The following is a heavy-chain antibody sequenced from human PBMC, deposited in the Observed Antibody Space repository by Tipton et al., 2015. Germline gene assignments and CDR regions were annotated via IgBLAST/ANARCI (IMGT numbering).Heavy chain of an antibody. Sequence: PGLVKPSENLSLTCTVSGGSVSSGTYFWGWIRQTPGKGLEWIGYISHRDGTYYNPSLKSRVAISLDTSKNHLFLNLNSVTAADTAVYFCARDLEHGMDVWGQGTTVIVSS. CDR3: ARDLEHGMDV. CDR2: ISHRDGT. D-gene: IGHD5-24*01. J-gene: IGHJ6*02. V-gene: IGHV4-61*03. CDR1: GGSVSSGTYF.